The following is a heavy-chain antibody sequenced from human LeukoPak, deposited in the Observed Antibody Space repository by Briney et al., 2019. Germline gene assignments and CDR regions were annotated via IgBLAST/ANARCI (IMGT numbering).Heavy chain of an antibody. J-gene: IGHJ4*02. Sequence: PSETLSLTCTVSGGSISSYYWSWIRQPPGKGLEWIGYIYYSGSTNYNPSLKSRVTISVDTSKNQSSLKLSSVTAADTAVYYCARQSGDFWSGYNSGLFDYWGQGTLVTVSS. V-gene: IGHV4-59*08. CDR3: ARQSGDFWSGYNSGLFDY. CDR2: IYYSGST. D-gene: IGHD3-3*01. CDR1: GGSISSYY.